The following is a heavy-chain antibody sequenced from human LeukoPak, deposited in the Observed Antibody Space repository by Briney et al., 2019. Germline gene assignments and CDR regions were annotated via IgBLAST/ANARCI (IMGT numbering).Heavy chain of an antibody. CDR2: ISYDGSNK. V-gene: IGHV3-30-3*01. CDR1: GFTFSSYA. J-gene: IGHJ6*02. Sequence: GGSLRLSCAASGFTFSSYAMHWVRQAPGKGLEWVAVISYDGSNKYYADSVKGRFTISRDNSKNTLYLQMNSLRAEDTAVYYCAREGIVGANYYYYYGMDVWGQGTTVTVSS. D-gene: IGHD1-26*01. CDR3: AREGIVGANYYYYYGMDV.